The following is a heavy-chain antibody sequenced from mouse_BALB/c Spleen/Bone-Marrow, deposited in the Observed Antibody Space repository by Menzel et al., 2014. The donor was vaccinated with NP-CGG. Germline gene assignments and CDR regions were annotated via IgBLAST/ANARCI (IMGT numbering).Heavy chain of an antibody. Sequence: DVQLQESGPGLVKPSQTVSLTCTVTGISITTGNYRWSWIRQFPGNKLEWIGYIYYSGTFTYNPSLTSRTTITRDTSKNQFFLEMNSLTAEDTATYYCARGAMITTGYFDYWGQGTTLTVSS. CDR2: IYYSGTF. J-gene: IGHJ2*01. CDR1: GISITTGNYR. CDR3: ARGAMITTGYFDY. V-gene: IGHV3-5*02. D-gene: IGHD2-4*01.